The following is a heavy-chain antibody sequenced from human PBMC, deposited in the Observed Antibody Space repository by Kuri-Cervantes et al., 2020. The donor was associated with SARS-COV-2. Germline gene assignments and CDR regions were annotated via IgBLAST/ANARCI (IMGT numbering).Heavy chain of an antibody. J-gene: IGHJ2*01. CDR3: AMSSDWNPLWYFDL. V-gene: IGHV4-38-2*02. CDR1: GYSISSGYY. D-gene: IGHD2-21*01. Sequence: SETLSLTCTVSGYSISSGYYWGWIRQPPGKGLEWIGSIYHSGSTYYNPSLKSRVTISVDTSKNQFSLNLKSVTAADTAIYYCAMSSDWNPLWYFDLWGRGTLVTVSS. CDR2: IYHSGST.